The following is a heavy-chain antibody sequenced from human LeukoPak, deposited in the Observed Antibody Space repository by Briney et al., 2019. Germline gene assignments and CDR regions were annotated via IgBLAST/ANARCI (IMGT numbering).Heavy chain of an antibody. J-gene: IGHJ4*02. CDR3: ARATRGDLLSEF. CDR2: MNPYSTNT. D-gene: IGHD2-21*01. V-gene: IGHV1-8*01. Sequence: EASVKVSCKASEYTFANYDITWVRQAPGRGLEWMGWMNPYSTNTGYARKFQGRLSMTRDTSITTAYMELSSLTSEDTAGYYCARATRGDLLSEFWGQGSPITVSS. CDR1: EYTFANYD.